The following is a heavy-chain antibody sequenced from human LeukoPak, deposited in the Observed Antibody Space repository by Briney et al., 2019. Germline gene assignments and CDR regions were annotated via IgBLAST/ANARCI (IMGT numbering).Heavy chain of an antibody. CDR1: GFTFSNYW. J-gene: IGHJ5*02. D-gene: IGHD3-10*01. V-gene: IGHV3-74*01. Sequence: GGSLRPSCAASGFTFSNYWMHWVRQAPGMGLVWVSRINSDGINTSYADSVKGRFTISRDNAKNTLYLQMNSLRAEDTAVYYCAKDVGTLLWFGELSWFDPWGQGTLVTVSS. CDR2: INSDGINT. CDR3: AKDVGTLLWFGELSWFDP.